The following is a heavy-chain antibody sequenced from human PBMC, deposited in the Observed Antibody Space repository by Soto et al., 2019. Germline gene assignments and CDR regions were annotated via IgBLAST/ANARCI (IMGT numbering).Heavy chain of an antibody. CDR1: GYTFTGYY. CDR2: INPNSGGT. D-gene: IGHD2-2*02. Sequence: ASVKVSCKAPGYTFTGYYMHWVRQAPGQGLEWMGWINPNSGGTNYTQKFQGRVTMTRDTSISTAYMELSRLRSDDTAVYYCARDHRYCSSTSCYTGPNWFDPWGQGTLVTVSS. J-gene: IGHJ5*02. CDR3: ARDHRYCSSTSCYTGPNWFDP. V-gene: IGHV1-2*02.